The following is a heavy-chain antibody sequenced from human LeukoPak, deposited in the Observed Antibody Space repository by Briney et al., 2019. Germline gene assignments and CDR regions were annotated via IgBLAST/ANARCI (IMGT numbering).Heavy chain of an antibody. Sequence: SETLSLTCTVSGGSISSYYWSWLRQPAGKGLEWSGRIYTSGSTNYNPSLKSRVTISVDTSKNQFSLKLSSVTAADTAVYYCARGESSSEEGWFDPRGQGTLVTV. V-gene: IGHV4-4*07. D-gene: IGHD6-13*01. CDR3: ARGESSSEEGWFDP. J-gene: IGHJ5*02. CDR1: GGSISSYY. CDR2: IYTSGST.